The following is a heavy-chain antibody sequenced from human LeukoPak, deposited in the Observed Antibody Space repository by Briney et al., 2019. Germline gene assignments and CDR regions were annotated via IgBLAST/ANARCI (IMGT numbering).Heavy chain of an antibody. CDR1: GFTFADAW. V-gene: IGHV3-23*01. J-gene: IGHJ6*02. D-gene: IGHD1-14*01. CDR2: ISGTTSGT. Sequence: GGSLRLSCAASGFTFADAWMNWVRQAPGKGLEWVSGISGTTSGTYYADSVKGRFTISRDNSKNTLFLQVNSLRAEDTAVYYCAKVRTYFYHGLDVWGQGTTVTVSS. CDR3: AKVRTYFYHGLDV.